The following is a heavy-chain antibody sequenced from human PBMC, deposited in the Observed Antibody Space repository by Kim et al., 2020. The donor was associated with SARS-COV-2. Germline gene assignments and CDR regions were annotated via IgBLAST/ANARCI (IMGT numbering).Heavy chain of an antibody. Sequence: KSRVTISVDTSKHQFSLKLSSVTAADTAVYYCARVLAARWIGSYYYGMDVWGQGTTVTVSS. CDR3: ARVLAARWIGSYYYGMDV. J-gene: IGHJ6*02. D-gene: IGHD6-6*01. V-gene: IGHV4-34*01.